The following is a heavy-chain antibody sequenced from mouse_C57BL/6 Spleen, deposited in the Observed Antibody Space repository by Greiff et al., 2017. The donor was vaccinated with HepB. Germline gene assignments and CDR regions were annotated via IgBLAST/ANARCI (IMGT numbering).Heavy chain of an antibody. CDR1: GYTFTDYY. CDR2: INPNNGGT. V-gene: IGHV1-26*01. Sequence: EVQLQQSGPELVKPGASVKISCKASGYTFTDYYMNWVKQSHGKSLEWIGDINPNNGGTSYNQKFKGKATLTVDKSSSTAYMELRSLTSEDSAVYYCARHYDDGVFAYWGQGTLVTVSA. J-gene: IGHJ3*01. D-gene: IGHD2-4*01. CDR3: ARHYDDGVFAY.